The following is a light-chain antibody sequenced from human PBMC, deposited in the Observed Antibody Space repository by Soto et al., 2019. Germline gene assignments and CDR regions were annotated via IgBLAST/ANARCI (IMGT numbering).Light chain of an antibody. Sequence: EVVWTQSPATLSLSLGEGATLSCRASQSISSSYLSWYQQKPGQAPRLLIYGASTRATGIPARFSGSGRGSGTDFTLTISSLQPEDFAVYYCLQDYNLPITFGHGTRLEVK. V-gene: IGKV3D-7*01. J-gene: IGKJ5*01. CDR3: LQDYNLPIT. CDR1: QSISSSY. CDR2: GAS.